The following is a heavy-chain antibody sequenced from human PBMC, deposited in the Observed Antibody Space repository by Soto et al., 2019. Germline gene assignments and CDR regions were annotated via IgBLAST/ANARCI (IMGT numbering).Heavy chain of an antibody. CDR1: GFTFDDYA. Sequence: GGSLRLSCAASGFTFDDYAMHWVRQAPGKGLEWVSGISWNSGSIGYADSVKGRFTISRDNAKNSLYLQMNSLRAEDTALYYCAKDIGEYSSSSQPVAFDIWGQGTMVTVSS. D-gene: IGHD6-6*01. CDR2: ISWNSGSI. V-gene: IGHV3-9*01. CDR3: AKDIGEYSSSSQPVAFDI. J-gene: IGHJ3*02.